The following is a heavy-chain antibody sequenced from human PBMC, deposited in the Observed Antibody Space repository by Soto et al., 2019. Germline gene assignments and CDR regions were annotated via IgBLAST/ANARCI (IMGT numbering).Heavy chain of an antibody. CDR2: INHSGST. D-gene: IGHD2-15*01. V-gene: IGHV4-34*01. Sequence: PSETLSLTCAVYGGSFSGYYWSWIRQPPGKGLEWIGEINHSGSTNYNPSLKSRVTISVDTSKNQFSLKLSSVTAADTAVYYCATTRYCSGGSCYAPYYYYGMDVWGQGTTVTVSS. CDR3: ATTRYCSGGSCYAPYYYYGMDV. CDR1: GGSFSGYY. J-gene: IGHJ6*02.